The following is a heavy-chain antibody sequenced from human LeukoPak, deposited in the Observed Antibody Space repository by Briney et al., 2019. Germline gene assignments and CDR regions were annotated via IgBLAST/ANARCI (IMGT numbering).Heavy chain of an antibody. V-gene: IGHV3-21*01. J-gene: IGHJ4*02. CDR2: ISSSSSYI. Sequence: GGSLRLSCAASGFTFSSYSMNWVRQAPGKGLEWVSSISSSSSYIYYADSVKGRFTISRDNAKNSLYLQMNSLRAEDTAVYYCARGWFPYSGYDLIPFDYWGQGTLVTVSS. CDR3: ARGWFPYSGYDLIPFDY. CDR1: GFTFSSYS. D-gene: IGHD5-12*01.